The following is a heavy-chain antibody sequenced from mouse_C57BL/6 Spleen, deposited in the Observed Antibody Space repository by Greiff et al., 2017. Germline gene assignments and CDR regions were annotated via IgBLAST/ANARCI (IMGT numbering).Heavy chain of an antibody. CDR3: TREGDYGSSYRFYFDY. CDR2: INPNYGTT. J-gene: IGHJ2*01. CDR1: GYSFTDYN. D-gene: IGHD1-1*01. Sequence: VQLQQSGPELVKPGASVKISCKASGYSFTDYNMNWVKQSNGKSLEWIGVINPNYGTTSYNQKFKDKATLTVDKSSSTAYMQLNSLTSEDSAVYYCTREGDYGSSYRFYFDYWGQGTTLTVYS. V-gene: IGHV1-39*01.